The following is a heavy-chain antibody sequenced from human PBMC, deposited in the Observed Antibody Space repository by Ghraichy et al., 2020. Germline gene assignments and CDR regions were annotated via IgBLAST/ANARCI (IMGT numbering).Heavy chain of an antibody. V-gene: IGHV3-23*01. J-gene: IGHJ4*02. CDR3: AKDRSWTGWICLDY. Sequence: GESLNISCAASGFTFSSYAMSWVRQAPGKGLEWVSAISGSGGSTYYADSVKGRFTISRDNSKNTLYLQMNSLRAEDTAVYYCAKDRSWTGWICLDYWGQGTLVTVSS. CDR1: GFTFSSYA. CDR2: ISGSGGST. D-gene: IGHD3/OR15-3a*01.